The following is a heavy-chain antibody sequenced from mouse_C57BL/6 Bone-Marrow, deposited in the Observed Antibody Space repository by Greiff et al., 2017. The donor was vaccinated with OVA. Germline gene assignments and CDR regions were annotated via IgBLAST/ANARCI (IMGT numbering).Heavy chain of an antibody. D-gene: IGHD2-5*01. CDR2: INPNNGGT. CDR3: ARGASYYSNYAWFAY. CDR1: GYTFTDYY. J-gene: IGHJ3*01. V-gene: IGHV1-26*01. Sequence: EVQLQQSGPELVKPGASVKISCKASGYTFTDYYMNWVKQSHGKSLEWIGDINPNNGGTSYNQKFKGKATLTVAKSSSTADMELRSLTSEDSAVYYCARGASYYSNYAWFAYWGQGTLVTVSA.